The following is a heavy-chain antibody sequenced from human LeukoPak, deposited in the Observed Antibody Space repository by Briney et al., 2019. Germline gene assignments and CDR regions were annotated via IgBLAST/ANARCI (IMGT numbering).Heavy chain of an antibody. CDR2: ISDIGSI. CDR1: GGSISSYY. CDR3: AGHHPRNTVDF. V-gene: IGHV4-59*08. D-gene: IGHD2/OR15-2a*01. J-gene: IGHJ4*02. Sequence: PSETLSLTCTVSGGSISSYYWSLIRQPPGKGLEWIAYISDIGSINYNPSLKSRVTISLDTSKNQFSLKLSSVTAADTAVCYCAGHHPRNTVDFWGQGTLVTVSS.